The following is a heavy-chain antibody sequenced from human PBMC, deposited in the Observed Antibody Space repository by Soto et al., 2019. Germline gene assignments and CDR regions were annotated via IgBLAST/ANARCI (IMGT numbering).Heavy chain of an antibody. CDR3: ASERSAQDFDF. D-gene: IGHD1-26*01. V-gene: IGHV1-69*06. CDR1: GGTFSSHG. Sequence: QVQLVQSGTVVQRRGSSVKVSCQASGGTFSSHGMAWVRQAPGQGLEWMGGIIPTFGTPTYAPKFQGIVTITADKSTNTAYMELSSLRSEAPGVYYCASERSAQDFDFWGQGTLITVSS. J-gene: IGHJ4*02. CDR2: IIPTFGTP.